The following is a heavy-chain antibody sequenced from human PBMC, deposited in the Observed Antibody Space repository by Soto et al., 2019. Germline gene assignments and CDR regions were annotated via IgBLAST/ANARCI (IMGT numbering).Heavy chain of an antibody. CDR1: GYTFTSYD. CDR2: MNPNSGNT. V-gene: IGHV1-8*01. CDR3: ARGLRHYYYYGMDV. Sequence: ASVKVSCKASGYTFTSYDINWVRQATGQGLEWMGWMNPNSGNTGYAQKFQGRATMTRNASISTAYMELSSLRSEDTAVYYCARGLRHYYYYGMDVWGQGTTVTVSS. J-gene: IGHJ6*02.